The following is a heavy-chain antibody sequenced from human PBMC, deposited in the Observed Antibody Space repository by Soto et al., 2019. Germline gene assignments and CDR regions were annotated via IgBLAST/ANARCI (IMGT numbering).Heavy chain of an antibody. V-gene: IGHV1-3*01. CDR3: ARDRARYCTNGVCYYYGMDV. CDR1: GYTFTSYA. CDR2: INAGNGNT. Sequence: ASVKVSCKASGYTFTSYAMHWVRQAPGQRLEWMGWINAGNGNTKYSQKFQGRVTITRDTSASTAYMELSSLRYEDTAVYYCARDRARYCTNGVCYYYGMDVCGQGTTVTVSS. J-gene: IGHJ6*02. D-gene: IGHD2-8*01.